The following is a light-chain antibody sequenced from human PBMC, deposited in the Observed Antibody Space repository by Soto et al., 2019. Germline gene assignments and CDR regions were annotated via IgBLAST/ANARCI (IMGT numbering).Light chain of an antibody. V-gene: IGLV2-14*01. Sequence: QSALTQPASVSGSPGQTITISCTGTRSDVGGYNAVSWYQHRPGKAPKLIIYEVTHRPAGISDRFSASKSGNTASLTISGLQAEDEGDYYCNSFRVNRLYVFGTGTKVTVL. CDR1: RSDVGGYNA. CDR3: NSFRVNRLYV. CDR2: EVT. J-gene: IGLJ1*01.